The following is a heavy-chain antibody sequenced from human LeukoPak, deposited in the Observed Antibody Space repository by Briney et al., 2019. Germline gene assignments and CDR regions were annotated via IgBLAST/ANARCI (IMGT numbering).Heavy chain of an antibody. CDR1: GFTFSSYV. Sequence: PGGSLRLSCAASGFTFSSYVMNWVRQAPGKGLEWVSYISSSGSTIYYADSVKVRFTISRDNAKNSLYLQMNSLRAEDTAVYYCARVRYSSGWYGGAYFDYWGQGTLVTVSS. CDR3: ARVRYSSGWYGGAYFDY. V-gene: IGHV3-48*03. CDR2: ISSSGSTI. J-gene: IGHJ4*02. D-gene: IGHD6-19*01.